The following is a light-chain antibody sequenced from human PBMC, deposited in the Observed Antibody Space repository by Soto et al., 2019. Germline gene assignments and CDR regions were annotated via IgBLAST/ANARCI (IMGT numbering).Light chain of an antibody. J-gene: IGKJ1*01. Sequence: DIVLTQSPGTLSLSPGERATLSCRASQDVLNNYLAWFQRKPGQAPRLLISAISTSASGSPDRCSGSGSGTHFNHTLSRLEPEDFAVYYFQQFGTPPWTYGQGAKVEIK. CDR3: QQFGTPPWT. V-gene: IGKV3-20*01. CDR2: AIS. CDR1: QDVLNNY.